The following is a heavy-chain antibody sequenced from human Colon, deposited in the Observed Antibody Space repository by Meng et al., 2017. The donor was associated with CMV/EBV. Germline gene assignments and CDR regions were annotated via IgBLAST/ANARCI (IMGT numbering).Heavy chain of an antibody. CDR1: GFTISMSH. CDR3: ARGWGCSRTECPSWFGP. CDR2: LHRGGPT. Sequence: GGSLKISCAASGFTISMSHMSWVRHRPGKGLEWVALLHRGGPTYYANSVKGRFTISRDNSKNTLYLHMDDVRGEDTAVYYCARGWGCSRTECPSWFGPWGQGTLVTVSS. V-gene: IGHV3-53*01. D-gene: IGHD2-2*01. J-gene: IGHJ5*02.